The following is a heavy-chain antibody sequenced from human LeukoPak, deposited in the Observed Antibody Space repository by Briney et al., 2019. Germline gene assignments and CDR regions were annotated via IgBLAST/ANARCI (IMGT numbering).Heavy chain of an antibody. CDR3: ARDLSIYGPLDGVDV. Sequence: PSETLSLTCTVSGYSISSGYYWGWIRQPAGKGLEWIGRIYTSGSRNYNPALKSRVTMSVDSSKSQFSLKLCSVIAADTAVYYCARDLSIYGPLDGVDVWGQGTTVTVSS. D-gene: IGHD3-10*01. CDR1: GYSISSGYY. J-gene: IGHJ6*02. V-gene: IGHV4-4*07. CDR2: IYTSGSR.